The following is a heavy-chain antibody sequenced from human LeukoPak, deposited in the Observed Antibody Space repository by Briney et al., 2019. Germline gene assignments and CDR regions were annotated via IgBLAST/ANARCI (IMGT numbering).Heavy chain of an antibody. CDR3: ARGVVPAAFDY. CDR1: GFTFTNAW. J-gene: IGHJ4*02. Sequence: PGGSLRLSCVDSGFTFTNAWMNWVRQAPGKGLEWVSSISSSSDHIAYADSVKGRFTISRDNAKNALYLQVNSLRAEDTAVYYCARGVVPAAFDYWGQGTLVTVSS. D-gene: IGHD2-2*01. V-gene: IGHV3-21*01. CDR2: ISSSSDHI.